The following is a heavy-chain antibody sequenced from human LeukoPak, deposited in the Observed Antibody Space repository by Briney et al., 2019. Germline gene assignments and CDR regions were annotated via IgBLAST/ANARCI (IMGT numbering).Heavy chain of an antibody. CDR2: ISGSGGST. J-gene: IGHJ4*02. V-gene: IGHV3-23*01. D-gene: IGHD5-24*01. CDR3: ARDQGMATDY. Sequence: GGSLRLSCAASGFTFSSYAMSWVRQAPGKGLEWVSAISGSGGSTYYADSVKGRFTISRDNAKNSLYLQMNSLRAEDTAVYYCARDQGMATDYWGQGTLVTVSS. CDR1: GFTFSSYA.